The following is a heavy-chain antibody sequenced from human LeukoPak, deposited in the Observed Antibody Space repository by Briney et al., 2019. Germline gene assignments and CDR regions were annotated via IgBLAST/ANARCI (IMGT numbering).Heavy chain of an antibody. Sequence: SETLSLTCTVSGGSISSYYWSWIRQPAGKGLEYIGRIYTSGSTNYNPSLKSRVTLSIDTSRNQLSLKLPSVTAADTAVYFCARLGSYHDFWGQGALVTVSS. CDR3: ARLGSYHDF. CDR2: IYTSGST. CDR1: GGSISSYY. D-gene: IGHD1-26*01. J-gene: IGHJ4*02. V-gene: IGHV4-4*07.